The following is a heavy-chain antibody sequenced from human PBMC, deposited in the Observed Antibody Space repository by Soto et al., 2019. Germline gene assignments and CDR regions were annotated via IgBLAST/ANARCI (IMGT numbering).Heavy chain of an antibody. J-gene: IGHJ3*02. CDR2: ISGSGGST. V-gene: IGHV3-23*01. Sequence: EVQLLESGGGLVQPGGSLRLSCAASGFTFSSYAMSWVRQAPGKGLEWVSAISGSGGSTYYADSVKGRFTISRDNSKNTLYLQMNSLRAEDTAVYYCAKDNGPRNPLYCSGGSCYGAAFDIWGQGTMVTVSS. D-gene: IGHD2-15*01. CDR3: AKDNGPRNPLYCSGGSCYGAAFDI. CDR1: GFTFSSYA.